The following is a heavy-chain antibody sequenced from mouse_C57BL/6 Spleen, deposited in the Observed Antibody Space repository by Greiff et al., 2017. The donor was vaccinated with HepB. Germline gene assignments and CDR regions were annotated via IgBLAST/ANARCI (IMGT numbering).Heavy chain of an antibody. CDR3: AREAVTTELYFDY. D-gene: IGHD2-2*01. CDR1: GFTFSSYA. V-gene: IGHV5-4*01. Sequence: EVKLMESGGGLVKPGGSLKLSCAASGFTFSSYAMSWVRQTPEKRLEWVATISDGGSYTYYPDNVKGRFTISRDNAKNNLYLQMSHLKSEDTAMYYCAREAVTTELYFDYWGQGTTLTVSS. CDR2: ISDGGSYT. J-gene: IGHJ2*01.